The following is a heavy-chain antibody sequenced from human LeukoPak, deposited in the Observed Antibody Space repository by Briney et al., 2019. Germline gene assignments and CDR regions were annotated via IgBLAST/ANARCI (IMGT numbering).Heavy chain of an antibody. V-gene: IGHV3-23*01. Sequence: GGSLRLSCAASGFTFSSYAMSWVRQAPGKGLEWVSAISGSGGSTYYAASVKGRFTISRDNSKNTLYLQMNSLRAEDTAVYYGAKDGGSGYSSPTWDYWGQGTLVTVSS. J-gene: IGHJ4*02. CDR3: AKDGGSGYSSPTWDY. D-gene: IGHD6-13*01. CDR1: GFTFSSYA. CDR2: ISGSGGST.